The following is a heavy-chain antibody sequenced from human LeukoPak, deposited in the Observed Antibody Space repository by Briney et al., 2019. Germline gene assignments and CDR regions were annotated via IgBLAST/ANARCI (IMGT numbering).Heavy chain of an antibody. J-gene: IGHJ6*04. D-gene: IGHD3-10*02. Sequence: GGSLRLSCAVSGFTFRSYDMSRVRQAPGKGLEWVSGISGSGESTYYANSVKGRFTISRDTSKNTLYLQMNSLRAEDTAVYYCAELGITMIGGVWGKGTTVTISS. CDR2: ISGSGEST. CDR1: GFTFRSYD. CDR3: AELGITMIGGV. V-gene: IGHV3-23*01.